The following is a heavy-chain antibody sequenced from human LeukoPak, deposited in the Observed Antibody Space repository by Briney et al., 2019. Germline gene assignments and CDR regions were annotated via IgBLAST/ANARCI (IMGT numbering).Heavy chain of an antibody. D-gene: IGHD3-10*01. CDR2: VTNNGGAT. CDR1: GFTFSTYA. CDR3: AKNSRGETITFDF. J-gene: IGHJ4*02. Sequence: GGSLRLSCAASGFTFSTYALSWVRQAPGKGLEWAATVTNNGGATYYADSVKGRFTISRDNSKDTLNLQMHGLKAEDTAVYYCAKNSRGETITFDFWGQGTLVTVSS. V-gene: IGHV3-23*01.